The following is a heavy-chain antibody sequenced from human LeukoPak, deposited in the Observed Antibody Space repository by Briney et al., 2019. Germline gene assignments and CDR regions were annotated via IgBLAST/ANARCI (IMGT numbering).Heavy chain of an antibody. V-gene: IGHV4-31*03. Sequence: PSQTLSLTCTVSGGSISSGTYFWSWIRQHPGKGLEWIGYIHYSGSTYNNPPLKSRVTISVDTSKNQFSLKLSSVTAADTAVYYCARDGCSGPSCHGNWFDPWGQGTLVTVSS. D-gene: IGHD2-2*01. CDR2: IHYSGST. CDR1: GGSISSGTYF. CDR3: ARDGCSGPSCHGNWFDP. J-gene: IGHJ5*02.